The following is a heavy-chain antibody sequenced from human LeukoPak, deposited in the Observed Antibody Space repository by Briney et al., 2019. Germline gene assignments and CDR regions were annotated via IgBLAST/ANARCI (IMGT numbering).Heavy chain of an antibody. J-gene: IGHJ4*02. Sequence: GGSLRLSCAASGFIFSCYSMNLVRQAPGKGLEWVSSFSSSSSYIYYADSVKGRFTISRDNAKNSLYLQMNSLRAGDTAVYYCASSWIVAGIIAYWGQGTLVTVSS. CDR2: FSSSSSYI. CDR1: GFIFSCYS. D-gene: IGHD6-19*01. CDR3: ASSWIVAGIIAY. V-gene: IGHV3-21*01.